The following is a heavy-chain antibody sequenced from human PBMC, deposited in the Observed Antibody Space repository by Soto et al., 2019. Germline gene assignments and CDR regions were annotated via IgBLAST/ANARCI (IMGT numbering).Heavy chain of an antibody. J-gene: IGHJ6*01. Sequence: QVQLVQSGAEVKKPGSSVKVSCKASGGTFGSYAISWVRQAPGQGLEWIGGVIPIPGTANYAQKFQGRVTIAADESTSTAYMRLRSRRSEDTAVYYCARLRGSSTSLEIYDYYYYGMDVWCQGTTVTVSS. D-gene: IGHD2-2*01. V-gene: IGHV1-69*01. CDR1: GGTFGSYA. CDR2: VIPIPGTA. CDR3: ARLRGSSTSLEIYDYYYYGMDV.